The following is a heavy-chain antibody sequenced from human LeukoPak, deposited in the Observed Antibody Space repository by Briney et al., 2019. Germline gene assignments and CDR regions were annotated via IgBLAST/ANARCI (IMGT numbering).Heavy chain of an antibody. V-gene: IGHV3-43*02. CDR1: GFTFDDYA. D-gene: IGHD2-8*01. CDR2: ISGDGGST. Sequence: GGSLRLSCAASGFTFDDYAMHWVRQAPGKALEWVSLISGDGGSTYYADSVKGRFTISRDNSKNSLYLQMNSLRTEDTALYYCAKDIGLANGLDYWGQGTLVTVSS. J-gene: IGHJ4*02. CDR3: AKDIGLANGLDY.